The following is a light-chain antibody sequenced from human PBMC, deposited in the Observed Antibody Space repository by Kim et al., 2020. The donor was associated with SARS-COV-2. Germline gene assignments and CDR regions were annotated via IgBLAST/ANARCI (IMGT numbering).Light chain of an antibody. CDR1: QGISNS. Sequence: ASVADRVTISCRASQGISNSLAWYQQKPGKVPKVLIYSASALQSGVPSRFSGSGSGTDFTLTISSLQPEDIATYYCQKYDAAPWTFGQGTKVDIK. CDR3: QKYDAAPWT. CDR2: SAS. V-gene: IGKV1-27*01. J-gene: IGKJ1*01.